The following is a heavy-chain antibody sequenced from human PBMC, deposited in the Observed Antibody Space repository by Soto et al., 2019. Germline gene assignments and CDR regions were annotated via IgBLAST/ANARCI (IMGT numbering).Heavy chain of an antibody. CDR2: ISYDGSNK. J-gene: IGHJ3*02. V-gene: IGHV3-30-3*01. D-gene: IGHD7-27*01. Sequence: GGSLRLSCAASGFTFSSYAMHWVRQAPGKGLEWVAVISYDGSNKYYADSVKGRFTISRDNSKNTLYLQMNSLRAEDTAVYYCARDRFGARSNHKLGIAFDIWGQGTMVTVSS. CDR3: ARDRFGARSNHKLGIAFDI. CDR1: GFTFSSYA.